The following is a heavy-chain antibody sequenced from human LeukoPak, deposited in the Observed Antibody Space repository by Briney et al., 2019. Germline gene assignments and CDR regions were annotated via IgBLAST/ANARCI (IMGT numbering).Heavy chain of an antibody. J-gene: IGHJ4*02. CDR3: AREYIYPGRYDS. V-gene: IGHV4-61*02. CDR2: MYTSGST. D-gene: IGHD3-16*02. Sequence: KPSETLSLTCTVSGGSISSGSYYWSWIRQPAGKGLEWIGRMYTSGSTNYNPSLKSRVTISGDTSKNQFSLKLSSVTAADTAVYYCAREYIYPGRYDSWGQGTLVTVSS. CDR1: GGSISSGSYY.